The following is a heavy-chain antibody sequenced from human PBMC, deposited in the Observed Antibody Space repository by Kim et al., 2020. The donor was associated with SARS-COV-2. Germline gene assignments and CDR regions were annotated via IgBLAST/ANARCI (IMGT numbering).Heavy chain of an antibody. V-gene: IGHV4-39*01. J-gene: IGHJ5*02. D-gene: IGHD2-2*02. Sequence: SETLSLTCTVSGGSISSSSYYWGWIRQPPGKGLEWIGSIYYSGNTYYNPSLKIRVTISVDTSKNQFSLKLSSVTAADTAVYYCARLGVPAAIVDWFDPWGQGTLVTVSS. CDR2: IYYSGNT. CDR3: ARLGVPAAIVDWFDP. CDR1: GGSISSSSYY.